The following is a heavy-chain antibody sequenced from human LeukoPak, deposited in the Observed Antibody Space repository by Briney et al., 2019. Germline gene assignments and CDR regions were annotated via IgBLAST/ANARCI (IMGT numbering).Heavy chain of an antibody. CDR3: ARGPPTDYYDSSGFYYVFDY. D-gene: IGHD3-22*01. Sequence: SETLSLTCAVYGGSFSGYYWSWIRQPPGKGLEWIGAINHSRSTNYNPSLKSRVTISVDTSKNQFSLKLSSVTAADTAVYFCARGPPTDYYDSSGFYYVFDYWGQGTLVTVSS. V-gene: IGHV4-34*01. CDR2: INHSRST. J-gene: IGHJ4*02. CDR1: GGSFSGYY.